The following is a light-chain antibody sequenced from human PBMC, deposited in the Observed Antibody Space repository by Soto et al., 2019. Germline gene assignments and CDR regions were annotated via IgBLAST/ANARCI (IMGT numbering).Light chain of an antibody. V-gene: IGLV1-40*01. CDR3: QSYDSSLSVV. CDR2: GNS. Sequence: QSVLTQPPSVSGAPGQRVTISCTGSSSNIGAGYDVHWYQQLPGTAPKLLIYGNSNRPSGVPDRFSGSKSGTSASLAITGLQAEDEADDYCQSYDSSLSVVFGGGTTLTVL. CDR1: SSNIGAGYD. J-gene: IGLJ2*01.